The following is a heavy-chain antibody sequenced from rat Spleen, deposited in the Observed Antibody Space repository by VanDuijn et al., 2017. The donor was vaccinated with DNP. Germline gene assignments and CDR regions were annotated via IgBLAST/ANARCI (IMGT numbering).Heavy chain of an antibody. CDR2: ISYDGSST. J-gene: IGHJ2*01. CDR1: GFTFSNYD. V-gene: IGHV5-7*01. CDR3: ARHGDYGLYYFDY. D-gene: IGHD4-1*01. Sequence: EVQLVESGGGLVQPGRSMKLSCAASGFTFSNYDMAWVRQAPKKGLEWVATISYDGSSTYYRDSVKGRFTISRDNAKSTLYLQRDSLRSEDTATYYCARHGDYGLYYFDYWGQGVMVTVSS.